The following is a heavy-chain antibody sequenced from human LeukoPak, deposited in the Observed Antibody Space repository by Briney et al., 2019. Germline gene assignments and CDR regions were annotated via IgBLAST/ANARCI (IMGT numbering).Heavy chain of an antibody. J-gene: IGHJ4*02. Sequence: SSETLSLTCTVSGGPISSYYWSWIRQPPGKGLEFIGYIYYSGSTNYNPSLKNRVTISVDTSKSQFCLKLSSVTAADSAVYYCARLSNFGIYYFDYWGQGTLVSVSS. CDR2: IYYSGST. D-gene: IGHD3-3*02. CDR3: ARLSNFGIYYFDY. V-gene: IGHV4-59*01. CDR1: GGPISSYY.